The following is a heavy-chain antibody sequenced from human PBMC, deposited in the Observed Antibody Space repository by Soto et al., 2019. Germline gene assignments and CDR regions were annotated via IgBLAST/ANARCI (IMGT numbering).Heavy chain of an antibody. J-gene: IGHJ4*02. Sequence: AGGSLSLSCVVSVFPFGANAMRWVRQAPGKGLEWVSGLSNTGRRTSYADSVKGRFNISRDNSENTVYLQMNSLRVEDTAVYYCATEMGATQGPFDNWGQGTLVTVSS. V-gene: IGHV3-23*01. CDR1: VFPFGANA. CDR3: ATEMGATQGPFDN. CDR2: LSNTGRRT. D-gene: IGHD1-26*01.